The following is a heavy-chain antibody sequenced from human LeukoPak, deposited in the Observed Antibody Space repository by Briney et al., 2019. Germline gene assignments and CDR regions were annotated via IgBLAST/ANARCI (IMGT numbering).Heavy chain of an antibody. CDR3: AKARGSSGWSDMDV. Sequence: PGGSLRLSCAASGFTFSSYGMHWVRQAPGKGLEWVAFISYDGSNKYFADSVKGRFTISRDNSKNTLYLQMNSLRVEDTAVYFCAKARGSSGWSDMDVWGKGTTVTVSS. D-gene: IGHD6-19*01. V-gene: IGHV3-30*18. CDR2: ISYDGSNK. CDR1: GFTFSSYG. J-gene: IGHJ6*03.